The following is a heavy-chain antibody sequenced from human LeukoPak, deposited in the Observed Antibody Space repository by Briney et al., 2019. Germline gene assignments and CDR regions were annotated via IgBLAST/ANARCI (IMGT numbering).Heavy chain of an antibody. Sequence: GGSLRLSCAASGFAFSTYSMNWVRQAPGQELEWLSYVTSNSGTIHYSDSVKGRFTISRDNAKNSLYLQMNSLRAEDTAVYYCARVRGGGGSFDIWGQGTMVTVSS. CDR3: ARVRGGGGSFDI. V-gene: IGHV3-48*01. J-gene: IGHJ3*02. D-gene: IGHD3-16*01. CDR2: VTSNSGTI. CDR1: GFAFSTYS.